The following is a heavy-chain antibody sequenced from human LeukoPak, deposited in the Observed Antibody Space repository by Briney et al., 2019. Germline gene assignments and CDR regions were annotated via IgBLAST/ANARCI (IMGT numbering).Heavy chain of an antibody. V-gene: IGHV3-30*02. Sequence: GGSLRLSCVASGFTFSSYGMHWVRQAPGKGLAWVAFIRYNGSNKYYADSVKGRSTISRDNSKNTLYVQINSTKAEDKAVYYCAKDQPVNAVACTLFNYWGQGTLVTVSS. J-gene: IGHJ4*02. D-gene: IGHD6-19*01. CDR2: IRYNGSNK. CDR1: GFTFSSYG. CDR3: AKDQPVNAVACTLFNY.